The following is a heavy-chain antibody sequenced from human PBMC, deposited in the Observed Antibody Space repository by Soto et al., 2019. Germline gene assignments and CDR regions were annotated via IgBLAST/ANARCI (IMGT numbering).Heavy chain of an antibody. CDR3: ATKGIAADKEHFDY. CDR2: FDPEDGET. D-gene: IGHD6-13*01. CDR1: GYTLTELS. J-gene: IGHJ4*02. Sequence: ASVKVSCKVSGYTLTELSMHWVRQAPGKGLEWMGGFDPEDGETIYAQKFQGRVTMTEDTSTDTAYMELSSLRSEDTAVYYCATKGIAADKEHFDYWGKGTLVTVPS. V-gene: IGHV1-24*01.